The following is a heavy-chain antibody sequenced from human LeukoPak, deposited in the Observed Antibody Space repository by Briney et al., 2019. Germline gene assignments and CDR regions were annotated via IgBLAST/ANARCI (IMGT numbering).Heavy chain of an antibody. Sequence: ASVKVSCKASGYTFTSNHIHWVRQAPGQGLEWMGIINPSGGSTSYAQKFQGRVTMTRDTSTSTVYMELSSLRSEDTAVYYCARREGYCSSTSCPYYYYGMDVWGQGTTVTVSS. CDR2: INPSGGST. D-gene: IGHD2-2*01. CDR3: ARREGYCSSTSCPYYYYGMDV. CDR1: GYTFTSNH. V-gene: IGHV1-46*01. J-gene: IGHJ6*02.